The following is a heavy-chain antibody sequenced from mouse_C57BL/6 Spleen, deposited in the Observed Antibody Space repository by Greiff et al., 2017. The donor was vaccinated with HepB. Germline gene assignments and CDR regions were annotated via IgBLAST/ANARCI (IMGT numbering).Heavy chain of an antibody. CDR2: ISSGSSTI. V-gene: IGHV5-17*01. Sequence: EVKLVESGGGLVKPGGSLKLSCAASGFTFSDYGMHWVRQAPEKGLEWVAYISSGSSTIYYADTVKGRFTISRDNAKNTLFLQMTSLRSEDTAMYYCARGGYYGTSAFDVWGTGTTVTVSS. CDR1: GFTFSDYG. CDR3: ARGGYYGTSAFDV. D-gene: IGHD1-1*01. J-gene: IGHJ1*03.